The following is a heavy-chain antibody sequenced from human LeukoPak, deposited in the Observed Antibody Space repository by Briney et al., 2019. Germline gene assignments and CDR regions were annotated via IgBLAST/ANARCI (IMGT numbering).Heavy chain of an antibody. CDR2: IYHTGNT. CDR3: ARYCSSTTCYTRGGDY. Sequence: SETLSLTCSVSGYSITSGYYWGWIRQPPGRGLEWIGSIYHTGNTFYDPSFNSRVTISVDTSKNQFSLSLSSVTAADTAVYYCARYCSSTTCYTRGGDYWGQGTLVTVSS. V-gene: IGHV4-38-2*02. D-gene: IGHD2-2*02. J-gene: IGHJ4*02. CDR1: GYSITSGYY.